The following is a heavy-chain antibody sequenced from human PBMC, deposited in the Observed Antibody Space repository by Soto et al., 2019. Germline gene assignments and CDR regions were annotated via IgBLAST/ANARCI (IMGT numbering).Heavy chain of an antibody. CDR3: SRGILV. D-gene: IGHD2-15*01. V-gene: IGHV4-31*03. J-gene: IGHJ4*02. CDR1: GGSMNSGGYC. Sequence: QVQLQESGPGLVKPSQTLSLTCTVSGGSMNSGGYCWSWIRQPPGEGLEWIGCISYGGTTSYNPSLTSRVIISVDTSKNQFSLKLTSVTAADTAVYYCSRGILVWGQGTLITVSS. CDR2: ISYGGTT.